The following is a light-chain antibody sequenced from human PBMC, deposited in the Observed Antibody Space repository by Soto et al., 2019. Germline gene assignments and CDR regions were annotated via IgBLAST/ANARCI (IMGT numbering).Light chain of an antibody. V-gene: IGLV2-14*01. J-gene: IGLJ2*01. CDR1: SSEVGGYKY. CDR2: EVS. CDR3: SSYTSSSSRV. Sequence: QSALTQPASVSGSPGQSITISCTGTSSEVGGYKYVSWYQQYPGKAPRVMIYEVSKRPSWISNRFSGSKSGNTASLTISGLQAEDEDDYYCSSYTSSSSRVFGGGTKLTVL.